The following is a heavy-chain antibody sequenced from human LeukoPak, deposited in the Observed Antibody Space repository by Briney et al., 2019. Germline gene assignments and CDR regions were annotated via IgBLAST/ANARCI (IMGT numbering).Heavy chain of an antibody. CDR3: TRTYQIAAAGYFDY. CDR2: INPNSGGT. V-gene: IGHV1-2*02. D-gene: IGHD6-13*01. CDR1: GYTFTGYY. Sequence: ASVKVSCTASGYTFTGYYMHWVRQAPGQGLEWMGWINPNSGGTNYAQKFQRRVTMTRDTSIRTAYMVMSRLGSDDTAVYCCTRTYQIAAAGYFDYWGQGTLVTVSS. J-gene: IGHJ4*02.